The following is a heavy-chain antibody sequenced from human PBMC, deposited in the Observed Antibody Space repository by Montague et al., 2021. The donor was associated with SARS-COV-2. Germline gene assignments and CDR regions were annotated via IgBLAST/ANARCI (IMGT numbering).Heavy chain of an antibody. CDR2: IYTRGST. J-gene: IGHJ6*03. D-gene: IGHD3-3*01. CDR1: GGSISSGSYY. Sequence: TLSLTCTVAGGSISSGSYYWSWSRQPAGKGLEWNGRIYTRGSTKYXXXVERRVTISIDTSKNQFSLKLSSVTAADTTVYYCAISPHGEWLLYSDYYYYMDFCGEGTTVTVSS. V-gene: IGHV4-61*02. CDR3: AISPHGEWLLYSDYYYYMDF.